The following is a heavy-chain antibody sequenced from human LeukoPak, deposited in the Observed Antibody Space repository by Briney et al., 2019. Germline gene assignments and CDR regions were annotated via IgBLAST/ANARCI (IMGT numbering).Heavy chain of an antibody. CDR1: VFIVSNNS. CDR3: LRAWAGDGLPFDY. D-gene: IGHD1-26*01. J-gene: IGHJ4*02. CDR2: MYSDGST. Sequence: GGSLRLSCAASVFIVSNNSMRWVRQAPGTGLEWVSLMYSDGSTSYADSVRGRFTISRDNSKNTLYLHMNRLRTEHTAVYYCLRAWAGDGLPFDYWGQGTLVTVSS. V-gene: IGHV3-53*01.